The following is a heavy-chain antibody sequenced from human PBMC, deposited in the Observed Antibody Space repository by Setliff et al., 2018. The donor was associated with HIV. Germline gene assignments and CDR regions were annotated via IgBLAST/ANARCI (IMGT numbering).Heavy chain of an antibody. CDR2: INHSGST. CDR1: GGSFSGYY. V-gene: IGHV4-34*01. Sequence: PSETLSLTCAVYGGSFSGYYWSWIRQPPGKGLEWIGEINHSGSTNYNPSLKSRVTISVDTSKNQFSLKLSSVTAADTAVYYCARGGGYCSGGSCRFDYWGQGTLVTVSS. CDR3: ARGGGYCSGGSCRFDY. J-gene: IGHJ4*02. D-gene: IGHD2-15*01.